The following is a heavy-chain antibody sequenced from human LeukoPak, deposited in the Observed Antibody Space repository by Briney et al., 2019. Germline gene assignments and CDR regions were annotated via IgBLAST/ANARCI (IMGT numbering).Heavy chain of an antibody. CDR1: GYTFTSYG. Sequence: ASVKVSCKASGYTFTSYGISWVRQAPGQGLEWMGWISAYNGNTNYAQKLQGRVTMTTDTSTSTAYMELRSLRSDDTAVYYCASSPSSYCGSTSCYPYYLDYWGQGTLVTVSS. J-gene: IGHJ4*02. D-gene: IGHD2-2*01. CDR3: ASSPSSYCGSTSCYPYYLDY. CDR2: ISAYNGNT. V-gene: IGHV1-18*01.